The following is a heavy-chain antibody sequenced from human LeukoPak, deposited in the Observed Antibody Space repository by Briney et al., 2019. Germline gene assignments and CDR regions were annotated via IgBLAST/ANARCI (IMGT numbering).Heavy chain of an antibody. CDR3: AKGGGGSSFDF. CDR1: GFTFSTYA. J-gene: IGHJ4*02. CDR2: ISYDGGNK. Sequence: GGSLRLSCAASGFTFSTYAMHWVRQAPGKGLEWVAVISYDGGNKYYADSVKGRFTISRDNSKNTLYLQMNNLRAEDTAVYYCAKGGGGSSFDFWGQGTLVTVSS. V-gene: IGHV3-30-3*01. D-gene: IGHD6-6*01.